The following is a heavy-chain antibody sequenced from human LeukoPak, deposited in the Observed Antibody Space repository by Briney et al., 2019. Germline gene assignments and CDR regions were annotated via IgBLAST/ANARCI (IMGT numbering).Heavy chain of an antibody. CDR2: ISPSGGST. J-gene: IGHJ5*02. D-gene: IGHD1-1*01. CDR3: ATAELERPGDNWFDP. V-gene: IGHV1-46*01. CDR1: GYTFTGYW. Sequence: ASVKVSCKAFGYTFTGYWMHWVRQAPGQGPEWMGVISPSGGSTIYAQKFQGRVTMTEDTSTDTAYMELSSLRSEDTAVYYCATAELERPGDNWFDPWGQGTLVTVSS.